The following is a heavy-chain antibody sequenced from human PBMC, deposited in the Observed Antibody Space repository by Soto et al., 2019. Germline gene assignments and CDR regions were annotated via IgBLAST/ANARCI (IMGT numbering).Heavy chain of an antibody. D-gene: IGHD3-10*01. CDR2: ISAYNGDT. Sequence: QVQLVQSGAEVKKPGASVKVSCKASGYTFINYGISWVRQAPGQGLEWMGWISAYNGDTDYAQKLQGRVTMTTDTSTSTAYMELKSLRSDDTAVYYCAREDGTYGNYYYGMDVWGQGTTVTVSS. CDR1: GYTFINYG. V-gene: IGHV1-18*01. J-gene: IGHJ6*02. CDR3: AREDGTYGNYYYGMDV.